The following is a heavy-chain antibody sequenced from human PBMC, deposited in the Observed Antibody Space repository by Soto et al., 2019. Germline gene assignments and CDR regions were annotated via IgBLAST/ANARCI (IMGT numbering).Heavy chain of an antibody. Sequence: QLQLQESGPGLVRPSETLSLICTVSGGSITRNDHYWGWIRQSPGKGLEWIGDITSSGSTNYNLSLKSRVSMSVEPSKNQFSLKMNSVTAADTAVYYCARLGSSGWYQGSDFDYWGQGTLVTVSS. CDR2: ITSSGST. CDR3: ARLGSSGWYQGSDFDY. CDR1: GGSITRNDHY. V-gene: IGHV4-39*01. J-gene: IGHJ4*02. D-gene: IGHD6-19*01.